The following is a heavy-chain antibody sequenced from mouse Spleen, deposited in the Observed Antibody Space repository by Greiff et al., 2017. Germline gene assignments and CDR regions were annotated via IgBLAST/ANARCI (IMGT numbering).Heavy chain of an antibody. CDR3: ARHVYYGSSYDYAMDY. J-gene: IGHJ4*01. Sequence: VQLKESGAELVKPGASVKLSCKASGYTFTEYTIHWVKQRSGQGLEWIGWFYPGSGSIKYNEKFKDKATLTADKSSSTVYMELSRLTSEDSAVYFCARHVYYGSSYDYAMDYWGQGTSVTVSS. CDR1: GYTFTEYT. D-gene: IGHD1-1*01. CDR2: FYPGSGSI. V-gene: IGHV1-62-2*01.